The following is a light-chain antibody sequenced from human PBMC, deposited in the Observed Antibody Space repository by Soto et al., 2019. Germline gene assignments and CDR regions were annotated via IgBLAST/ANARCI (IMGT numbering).Light chain of an antibody. CDR1: QSISPW. Sequence: DIQMTQSPSTLSASVGDSVTITCRASQSISPWLAWYQQKPGKAPTLLIYKASSLEGGVPSRFSGSGSGTDFTITISSLQPGDFATYYCQQYNTYPLTFGGGTTVAIK. J-gene: IGKJ4*01. V-gene: IGKV1-5*03. CDR2: KAS. CDR3: QQYNTYPLT.